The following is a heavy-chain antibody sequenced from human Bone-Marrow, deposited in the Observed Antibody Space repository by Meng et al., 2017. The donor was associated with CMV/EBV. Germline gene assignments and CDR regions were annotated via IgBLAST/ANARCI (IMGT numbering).Heavy chain of an antibody. J-gene: IGHJ6*02. V-gene: IGHV3-48*04. CDR3: ASVPVDTAMVRGYYYGMDV. Sequence: GGSLRLSCAASGFTFSSYSMNWVRQAPGKGLEWVSYISSSSSTIYYADSVKGRFTISRDNAKNSLYLQMNSLRAEDTAVYYCASVPVDTAMVRGYYYGMDVWGQGTMVTVYS. CDR1: GFTFSSYS. CDR2: ISSSSSTI. D-gene: IGHD5-18*01.